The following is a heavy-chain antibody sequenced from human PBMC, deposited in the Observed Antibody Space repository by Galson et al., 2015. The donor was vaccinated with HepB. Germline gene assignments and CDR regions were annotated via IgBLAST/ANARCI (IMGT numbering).Heavy chain of an antibody. CDR2: ISPDGSIA. V-gene: IGHV3-30*13. Sequence: SLRLSCAASGFTFSDHNMHWVRQAPVKGLEWLAIISPDGSIAYYADSVRGQFTISRGNSKNRLFLQMDGLRPEDTAMYYCAKDFQWNFDLWGQGTLVTVSS. CDR1: GFTFSDHN. CDR3: AKDFQWNFDL. J-gene: IGHJ4*02. D-gene: IGHD3-9*01.